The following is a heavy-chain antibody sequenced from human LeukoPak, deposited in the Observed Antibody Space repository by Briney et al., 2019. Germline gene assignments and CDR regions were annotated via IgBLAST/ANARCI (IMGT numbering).Heavy chain of an antibody. V-gene: IGHV4-59*08. Sequence: SETLSLTCTVSGGSISSYYWSWIRQPPGKGLEGIGYIYYSGSTNYNPSLKSRVTISVDTSKNQFSLKLSSVTAADTAVYYCARQDSNYGGDYFDYWGQGTLVTVSS. D-gene: IGHD4-11*01. CDR1: GGSISSYY. J-gene: IGHJ4*02. CDR3: ARQDSNYGGDYFDY. CDR2: IYYSGST.